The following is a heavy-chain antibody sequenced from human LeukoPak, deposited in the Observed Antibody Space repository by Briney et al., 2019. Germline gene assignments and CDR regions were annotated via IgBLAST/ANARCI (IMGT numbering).Heavy chain of an antibody. V-gene: IGHV3-21*01. Sequence: GGSLRLSCAASGFTFSSYSMNWVRQAPGKGLERVSSISSSSSYIYYADSVKGRFTISRDNAKNSLYLQMNSLRAEDTAVYYCALIYGGNSAESYYFDYWGQGTLVTVSS. CDR2: ISSSSSYI. CDR3: ALIYGGNSAESYYFDY. J-gene: IGHJ4*02. D-gene: IGHD4-23*01. CDR1: GFTFSSYS.